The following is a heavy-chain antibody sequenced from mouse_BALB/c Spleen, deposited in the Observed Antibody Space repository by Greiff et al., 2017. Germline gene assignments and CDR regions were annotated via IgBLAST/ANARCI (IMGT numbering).Heavy chain of an antibody. Sequence: DVQLQESGPGLVKPSQSLSLTCTVTGYSITSDYAWNWIRQFPGNKLEWMGYISYSGSTSYNPSLKSRISITRDTSKNQFFLQLNSVTTEDTATYYCARNSLLRRFAYWGQGTLVTVSA. J-gene: IGHJ3*01. D-gene: IGHD1-2*01. CDR1: GYSITSDYA. CDR2: ISYSGST. CDR3: ARNSLLRRFAY. V-gene: IGHV3-2*02.